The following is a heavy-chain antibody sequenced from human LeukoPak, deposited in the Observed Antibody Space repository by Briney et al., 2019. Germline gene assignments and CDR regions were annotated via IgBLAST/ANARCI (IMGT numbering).Heavy chain of an antibody. CDR2: TVYRSKWYY. CDR1: GDSVSSNSAA. CDR3: ARSTALVGDDWVDP. D-gene: IGHD2-21*01. J-gene: IGHJ5*02. Sequence: SQTLSLTCAISGDSVSSNSAAWNWIRQSPSRGLEWLGRTVYRSKWYYDYAVSVQSRITINADTSKNQFSLHLNSATPEDTAVYYCARSTALVGDDWVDPWGQGTLVTVSS. V-gene: IGHV6-1*01.